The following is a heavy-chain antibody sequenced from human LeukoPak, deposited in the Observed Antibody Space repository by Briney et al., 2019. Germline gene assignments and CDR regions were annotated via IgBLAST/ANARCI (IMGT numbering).Heavy chain of an antibody. CDR1: GGSFSGYY. J-gene: IGHJ4*02. Sequence: PSETLSLTCAVYGGSFSGYYWSWIRQPPGKGLEWIGEINHSGSTNYNPSLKSRVTISVDTSKNQFSLKLSSVTAADTAVYYCASYSSGLRAFDYWGQGTLVTVSS. V-gene: IGHV4-34*01. CDR3: ASYSSGLRAFDY. D-gene: IGHD6-19*01. CDR2: INHSGST.